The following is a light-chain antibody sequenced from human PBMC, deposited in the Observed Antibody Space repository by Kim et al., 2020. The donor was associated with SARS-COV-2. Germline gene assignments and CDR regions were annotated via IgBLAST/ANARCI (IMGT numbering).Light chain of an antibody. V-gene: IGLV1-44*01. J-gene: IGLJ3*02. CDR3: AVWDDSLNGRV. CDR1: NSHIGSNP. CDR2: SND. Sequence: QSVLVQPPSASGTPGQRVTISCSGINSHIGSNPISWYQQAPGAAPTLLIYSNDQRPSGVPARFSGSKSGASASLAISGLQSEDEADYYCAVWDDSLNGRVFGGGTKLTVL.